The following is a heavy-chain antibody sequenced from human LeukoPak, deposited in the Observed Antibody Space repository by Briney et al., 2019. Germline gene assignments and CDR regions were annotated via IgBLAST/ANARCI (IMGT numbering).Heavy chain of an antibody. CDR3: ARVGVEYSGNIMRYSFDY. CDR1: VDSNSSYQ. J-gene: IGHJ4*02. CDR2: NYYSGSN. V-gene: IGHV4-59*08. D-gene: IGHD4-23*01. Sequence: SETLSLTCTVSVDSNSSYQWSWIRQPPGKGLEWIGNNYYSGSNNHNPSLKSRIIIPLEKSKNQFSLKLNPLTAADPAVYFCARVGVEYSGNIMRYSFDYWGQGTLVTVSS.